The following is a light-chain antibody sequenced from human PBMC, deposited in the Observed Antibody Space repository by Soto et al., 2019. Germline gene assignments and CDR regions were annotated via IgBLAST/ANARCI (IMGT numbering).Light chain of an antibody. CDR2: AAS. V-gene: IGKV1-39*01. CDR1: QSINTY. Sequence: DSQMTQSPSSLSASVGDRVTITCQTSQSINTYLNWYQQKPGKAPKLLIYAASTLQSGVPSRFSGSGSGTDFSLTISSLQPEDFATYYCQQSYGIRTFGQGTK. CDR3: QQSYGIRT. J-gene: IGKJ1*01.